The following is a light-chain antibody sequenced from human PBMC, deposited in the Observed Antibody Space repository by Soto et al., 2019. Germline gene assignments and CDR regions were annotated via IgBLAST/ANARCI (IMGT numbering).Light chain of an antibody. CDR3: QQLKNYPIT. CDR1: EDISSY. CDR2: AAS. Sequence: IQLTPSPSSLSASVGDRVTFTFRASEDISSYLAWYQQKPGTAPKLLIYAASALHSGVPSRFSGSGPGTDFTLTISSLQPEDFAIYFCQQLKNYPITFGQGTRLEIK. J-gene: IGKJ5*01. V-gene: IGKV1-9*01.